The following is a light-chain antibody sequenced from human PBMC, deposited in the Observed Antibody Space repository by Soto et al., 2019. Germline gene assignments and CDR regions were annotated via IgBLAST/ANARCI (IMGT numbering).Light chain of an antibody. CDR1: ESISSN. CDR2: GAS. V-gene: IGKV3-15*01. CDR3: QQFNNWWT. J-gene: IGKJ1*01. Sequence: EIVMTQSPATLSVFPGERATLSCRASESISSNVAWYQQKSGQAPRLLIYGASTRATGIPARFSGSGSGTDFTLTISSLQSEDFAVYYCQQFNNWWTFGQGTKV.